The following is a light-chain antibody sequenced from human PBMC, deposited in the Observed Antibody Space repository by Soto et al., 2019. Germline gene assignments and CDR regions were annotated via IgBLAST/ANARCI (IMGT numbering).Light chain of an antibody. CDR1: QYISNW. V-gene: IGKV1-5*01. CDR2: DAS. Sequence: DIQMTQSPSALSASVGDRVIITCRASQYISNWVAWYQQKPGKAPKLLIYDASTLESGVPSRFIGSSSGTEFTLTISSLQPDDFATYYCQQYNSFSGTFGGGTKVEIK. J-gene: IGKJ4*01. CDR3: QQYNSFSGT.